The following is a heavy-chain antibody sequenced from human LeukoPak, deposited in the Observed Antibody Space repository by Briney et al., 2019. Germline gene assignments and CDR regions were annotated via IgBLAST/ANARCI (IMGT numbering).Heavy chain of an antibody. V-gene: IGHV4-4*07. Sequence: SETLSLTCSVSGGSVSSSFWSWIRQPPGKGLEWIGRIYTSGSTNYNPSLKSRVTMSVDTSKNQFSLKLSSVTAADTAVYYCARDRAMDYFDYWGQGTLVTVSS. CDR1: GGSVSSSF. CDR3: ARDRAMDYFDY. J-gene: IGHJ4*02. CDR2: IYTSGST.